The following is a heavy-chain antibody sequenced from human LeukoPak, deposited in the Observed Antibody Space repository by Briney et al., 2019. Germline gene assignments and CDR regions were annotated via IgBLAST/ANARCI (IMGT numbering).Heavy chain of an antibody. CDR3: ARGDGSYLL. CDR2: INPNSGGT. V-gene: IGHV1-2*02. Sequence: ASVKVSCKASGYTFTGYYIHWVRQAPGQGLEWMGWINPNSGGTRYGPKFQGRVIMTRDTSISTAYMELGSLRSDDTAVYYCARGDGSYLLWGQGTLVTVSP. J-gene: IGHJ4*02. D-gene: IGHD1-26*01. CDR1: GYTFTGYY.